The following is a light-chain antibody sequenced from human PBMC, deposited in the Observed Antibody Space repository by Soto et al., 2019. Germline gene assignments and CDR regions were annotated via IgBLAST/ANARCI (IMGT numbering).Light chain of an antibody. Sequence: ELVLTQSPGNLSLSPAKRATLSCRASQSISSSYLAWYQQKPGQAPRLLIYGASSRATGIPDRFSGSGSGTDFSLTISRLEPEDFAVYYCQQYGSSSLWTFGQGTKVDTK. J-gene: IGKJ1*01. CDR3: QQYGSSSLWT. CDR2: GAS. V-gene: IGKV3-20*01. CDR1: QSISSSY.